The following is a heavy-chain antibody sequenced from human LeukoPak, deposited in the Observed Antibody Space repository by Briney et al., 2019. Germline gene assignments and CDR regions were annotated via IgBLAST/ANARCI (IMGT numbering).Heavy chain of an antibody. CDR1: ELTFNTYG. CDR2: ISGASR. D-gene: IGHD1-1*01. CDR3: ANEGERSYWYFDL. V-gene: IGHV3-23*01. Sequence: GGSLRLSCAVSELTFNTYGMSWVRQAPGGGLEWVSAISGASRYYADSVKGRFTISRDNSRNTMYLQMNNLRVEVTAVYYCANEGERSYWYFDLWSRGTLVTVSP. J-gene: IGHJ2*01.